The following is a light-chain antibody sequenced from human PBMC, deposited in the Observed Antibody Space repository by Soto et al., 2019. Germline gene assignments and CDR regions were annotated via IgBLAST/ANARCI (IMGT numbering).Light chain of an antibody. J-gene: IGKJ2*01. V-gene: IGKV1-39*01. Sequence: DIQMTQSPSSLSASVGDRVTITCRASQSMSSYLNWYQQKPGKAPKVLIYAASSLQSGVPLRFSGSGAVTDFTLTISSLQPEDCATYYCQQSYSFPYTFGQGTKLDIK. CDR1: QSMSSY. CDR3: QQSYSFPYT. CDR2: AAS.